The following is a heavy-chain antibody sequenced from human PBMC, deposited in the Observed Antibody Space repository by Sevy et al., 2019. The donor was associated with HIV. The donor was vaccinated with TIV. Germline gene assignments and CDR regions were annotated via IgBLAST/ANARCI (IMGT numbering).Heavy chain of an antibody. CDR1: GFTFSDYG. J-gene: IGHJ4*02. Sequence: GGSLRLSCAASGFTFSDYGMHWVRQAPGKGLEWVALIWYDGNNTSYADSVKGRFTISRDNSKNTLYLQMNSLRAEDTAVYYCASCPYYYDSSGYFAQWGQGTLVTVSS. V-gene: IGHV3-33*08. CDR3: ASCPYYYDSSGYFAQ. CDR2: IWYDGNNT. D-gene: IGHD3-22*01.